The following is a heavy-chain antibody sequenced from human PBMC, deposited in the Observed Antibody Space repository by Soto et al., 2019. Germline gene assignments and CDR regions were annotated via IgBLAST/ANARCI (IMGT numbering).Heavy chain of an antibody. V-gene: IGHV1-3*01. J-gene: IGHJ6*02. CDR2: INAGNGNT. CDR3: ASFGYNLNDGLYYSGMDV. D-gene: IGHD1-1*01. CDR1: GYTFTSYA. Sequence: QVQLVQSGAEVKKPGASVKVSCKASGYTFTSYAMHWVRQAPGQRLEWMGWINAGNGNTKYSQKFQGRVTITRDTSANTAYTELSSLRSEDTAVYYCASFGYNLNDGLYYSGMDVWGQGTTVTVSS.